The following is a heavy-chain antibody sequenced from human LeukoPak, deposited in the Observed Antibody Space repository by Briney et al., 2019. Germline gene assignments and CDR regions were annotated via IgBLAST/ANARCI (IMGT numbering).Heavy chain of an antibody. CDR2: IYYSGGT. CDR1: GDSISSSY. V-gene: IGHV4-59*08. J-gene: IGHJ4*02. Sequence: SETLSLTCTVSGDSISSSYWSWIRQPPGKGLEWIGYIYYSGGTNYNPSLKSRVTISADTSKNQFSLKLSSVTAADTAVYYCARLEYYGLPYWGQGTLVTVSS. CDR3: ARLEYYGLPY. D-gene: IGHD3-10*01.